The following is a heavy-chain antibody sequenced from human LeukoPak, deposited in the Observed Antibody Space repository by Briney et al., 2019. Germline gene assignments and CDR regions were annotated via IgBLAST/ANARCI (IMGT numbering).Heavy chain of an antibody. D-gene: IGHD3-10*01. Sequence: GGSLRLSCTASGFTFSAYSMMWVRQAPGKGPEWVSAIRGGGSSEFYADSVKGRFRISRYNSKDTLFLQMNSLRAEDTAVYYCARGGSVFAYFFDYWGQGTLVTVSS. CDR1: GFTFSAYS. V-gene: IGHV3-23*01. CDR2: IRGGGSSE. J-gene: IGHJ4*02. CDR3: ARGGSVFAYFFDY.